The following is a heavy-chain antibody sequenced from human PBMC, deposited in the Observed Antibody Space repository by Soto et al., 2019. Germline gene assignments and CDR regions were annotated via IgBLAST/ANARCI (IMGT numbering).Heavy chain of an antibody. CDR3: ARRWQRVTGTYDY. J-gene: IGHJ4*02. CDR2: IYYSGST. CDR1: GGSISSVRYY. Sequence: QVQLQESGPGLVKPSQTLSLTCTVSGGSISSVRYYWHWIRQYPGKGLECIGYIYYSGSTYYTPSLKSRVTISLDAPNNQFSLRLTSVTAADTAVYYCARRWQRVTGTYDYWGQGTLATVSS. V-gene: IGHV4-31*03. D-gene: IGHD1-20*01.